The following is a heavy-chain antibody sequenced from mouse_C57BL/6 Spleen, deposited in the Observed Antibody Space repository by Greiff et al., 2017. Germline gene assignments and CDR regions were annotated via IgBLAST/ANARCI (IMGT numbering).Heavy chain of an antibody. CDR1: GYTFTSYG. V-gene: IGHV1-81*01. CDR2: IYPRSGNT. CDR3: ARGGYYYGSSTWYFDV. J-gene: IGHJ1*03. D-gene: IGHD1-1*01. Sequence: VQLQQSGAELARPGASVKLSCKASGYTFTSYGISWVKQRTGQGLEWIGEIYPRSGNTYYNEKFKGKATLTADKSSSTAYMELRSLTSEDSAVYFCARGGYYYGSSTWYFDVWGTGTTVTVSS.